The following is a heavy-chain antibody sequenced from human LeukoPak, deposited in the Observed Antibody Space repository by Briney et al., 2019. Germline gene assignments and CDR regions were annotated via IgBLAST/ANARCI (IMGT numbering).Heavy chain of an antibody. CDR3: AGDLAYCSSTSCYAGAFDI. Sequence: SVTLSCKASTYTFTAYYMRWVRQPHGQGIEWNGWINPNSGHTNFAQKFEGRVTMTRDTSISTAYMELSRPRSDDTAVYYCAGDLAYCSSTSCYAGAFDIWGQGTMVTVSS. CDR2: INPNSGHT. D-gene: IGHD2-2*01. J-gene: IGHJ3*02. CDR1: TYTFTAYY. V-gene: IGHV1-2*02.